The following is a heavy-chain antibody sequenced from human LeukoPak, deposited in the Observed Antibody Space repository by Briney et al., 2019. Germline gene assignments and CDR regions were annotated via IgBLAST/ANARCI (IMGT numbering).Heavy chain of an antibody. J-gene: IGHJ4*02. CDR1: GYTFTSYG. V-gene: IGHV1-18*01. Sequence: ASVKVPCKASGYTFTSYGISWVRQAPGQGLEWMGWMSAYNGNANYAQKLQGRVTVTTDTSTSTAYMELRSLRSDDTAVYYCARRTYSRSSSIFDNWGQGTLVTVSS. D-gene: IGHD6-6*01. CDR2: MSAYNGNA. CDR3: ARRTYSRSSSIFDN.